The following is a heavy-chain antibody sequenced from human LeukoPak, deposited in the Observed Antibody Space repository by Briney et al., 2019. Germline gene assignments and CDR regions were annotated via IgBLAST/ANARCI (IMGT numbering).Heavy chain of an antibody. Sequence: ASVKVSCKASGFTFTTYGFTWVRQAPGQGLEWMGWISAYNGNTDYAQKFQGRVTMTTDTSTSTAYMELRSLRSDDTAVYYCASWQLERRFWFDPWGQGTLVTVSS. J-gene: IGHJ5*02. CDR3: ASWQLERRFWFDP. D-gene: IGHD1-1*01. CDR1: GFTFTTYG. CDR2: ISAYNGNT. V-gene: IGHV1-18*01.